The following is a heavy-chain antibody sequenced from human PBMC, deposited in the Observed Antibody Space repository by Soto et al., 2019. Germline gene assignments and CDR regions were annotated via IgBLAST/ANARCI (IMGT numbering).Heavy chain of an antibody. CDR3: ARRAVTTYHFFDY. V-gene: IGHV3-21*06. CDR1: GFTLSSFD. CDR2: IHRASTYI. D-gene: IGHD4-17*01. J-gene: IGHJ4*02. Sequence: PGGSLRLSCATSGFTLSSFDMDWVRQAPGKGLEWVSSIHRASTYIYYADSVRGRFTISRDNAKSSLYLQMNSLTVEDTAVYYCARRAVTTYHFFDYWGQGALVPVSS.